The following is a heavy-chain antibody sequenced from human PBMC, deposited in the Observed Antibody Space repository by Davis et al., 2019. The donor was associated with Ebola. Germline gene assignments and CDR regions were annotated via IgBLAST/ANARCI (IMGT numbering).Heavy chain of an antibody. CDR1: GGSMNSYY. J-gene: IGHJ4*02. V-gene: IGHV4-59*08. CDR3: ARRWGGYGDY. Sequence: GSLRLSCTVSGGSMNSYYWSWIRQPPGKGLEWLGYIYYSGSTNYNPSLKSRVTISVDTSKNQFSLKLSSVTAADTAVYYCARRWGGYGDYWGQGTLVTVSS. CDR2: IYYSGST. D-gene: IGHD5-12*01.